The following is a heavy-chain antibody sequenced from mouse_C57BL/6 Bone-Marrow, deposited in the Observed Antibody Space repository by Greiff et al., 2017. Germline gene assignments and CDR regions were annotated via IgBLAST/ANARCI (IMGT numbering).Heavy chain of an antibody. CDR1: GYTFTSYW. CDR2: IHPSGGST. Sequence: VQLQQPGAELVKPGASVKLSCKASGYTFTSYWMHWVKQRPGQGLEWIGVIHPSGGSTNYNEKFKSKATLTVDKSSRTAYMQLNILTSKDSAVYYCASHYDYPSFAYWGQGTLVTVSA. J-gene: IGHJ3*01. D-gene: IGHD2-4*01. CDR3: ASHYDYPSFAY. V-gene: IGHV1-64*01.